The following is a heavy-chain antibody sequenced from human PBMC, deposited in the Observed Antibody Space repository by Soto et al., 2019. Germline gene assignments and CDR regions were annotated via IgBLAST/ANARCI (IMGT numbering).Heavy chain of an antibody. D-gene: IGHD6-19*01. CDR1: GFTFNSYS. CDR3: ARPPGSSGWDYYYYGMDV. CDR2: ISSGSIYI. V-gene: IGHV3-21*01. J-gene: IGHJ6*02. Sequence: GGSLRLSCAASGFTFNSYSMNWVRQAPGKGLEWVSSISSGSIYIYYADSVKGRFTISRDNAKNSLYLQMNSLRAEDTAVYYCARPPGSSGWDYYYYGMDVWGQGTTVTVYS.